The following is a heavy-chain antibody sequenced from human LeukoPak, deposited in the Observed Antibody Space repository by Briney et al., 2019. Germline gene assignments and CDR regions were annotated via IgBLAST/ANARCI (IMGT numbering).Heavy chain of an antibody. J-gene: IGHJ4*02. D-gene: IGHD5-18*01. CDR1: GFTFINYA. V-gene: IGHV3-23*01. Sequence: GGSLRLSCAASGFTFINYAMSWVRQAPGKGLEWVSLISGSGSSTYYADSVKGRFTISRDDSRNTLYLQMNSLRAEDTAVYYCARYSASYGRFDYWGQGTLVTVSS. CDR2: ISGSGSST. CDR3: ARYSASYGRFDY.